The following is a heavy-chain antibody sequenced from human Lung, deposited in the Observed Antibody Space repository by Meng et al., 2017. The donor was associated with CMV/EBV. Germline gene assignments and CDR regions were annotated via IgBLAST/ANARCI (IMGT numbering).Heavy chain of an antibody. D-gene: IGHD2-2*01. V-gene: IGHV1-8*01. Sequence: QGLLVQSGAEVKKPGASVKVSCKASGYTFTNYNINWVRQATGQGLEWMVWMNPNTGNTGYGQKFQGRITMTRNTAISTAYMELSSLTSEDTAVYFCARGLRRPSSAIDFDYWGQGTLVTVSS. J-gene: IGHJ4*02. CDR1: GYTFTNYN. CDR3: ARGLRRPSSAIDFDY. CDR2: MNPNTGNT.